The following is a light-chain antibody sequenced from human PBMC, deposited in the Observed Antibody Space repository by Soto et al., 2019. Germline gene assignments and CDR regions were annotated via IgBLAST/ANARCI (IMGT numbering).Light chain of an antibody. Sequence: NFMLTQPHSVSASPGKTVTISCTRSSGSIASNYVQWYQQRPGSSPTTVIYEDNQRPSGVPDRFSGSIDSSSNSASLTISGLKTEDEADYYCQSYDSSIFVVFGGGTQLTVL. CDR1: SGSIASNY. V-gene: IGLV6-57*01. CDR3: QSYDSSIFVV. J-gene: IGLJ2*01. CDR2: EDN.